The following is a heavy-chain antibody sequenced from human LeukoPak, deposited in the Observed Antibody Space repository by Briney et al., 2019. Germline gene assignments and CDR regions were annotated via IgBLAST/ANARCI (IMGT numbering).Heavy chain of an antibody. CDR1: GVSISSYY. V-gene: IGHV4-4*07. J-gene: IGHJ5*02. Sequence: PSETLSLTCTVSGVSISSYYWSWIRQPAGKGLEWIGRIYTSGSTNYNPSLKSRVTMSVDTSKNQFSLKLSSVTAADTAVYYCAREGVVVTAIGWFDPWGQGTLVTVSS. D-gene: IGHD2-21*02. CDR3: AREGVVVTAIGWFDP. CDR2: IYTSGST.